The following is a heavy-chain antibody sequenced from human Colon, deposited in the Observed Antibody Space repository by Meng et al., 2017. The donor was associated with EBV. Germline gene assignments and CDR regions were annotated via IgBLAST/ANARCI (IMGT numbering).Heavy chain of an antibody. V-gene: IGHV3-30*18. D-gene: IGHD5-18*01. CDR3: AKEYSLSSSWPYFDS. Sequence: VQLVESGGGVVQPGTSLRLSCEASGFSVGGFGMHWVRQGPGKGLEWVAMISYDGQKTYYADSVKGRFSISRDKSKNTFLQMSSLTVEDSAIYFCAKEYSLSSSWPYFDSRGQGTLVTVSS. CDR1: GFSVGGFG. J-gene: IGHJ4*02. CDR2: ISYDGQKT.